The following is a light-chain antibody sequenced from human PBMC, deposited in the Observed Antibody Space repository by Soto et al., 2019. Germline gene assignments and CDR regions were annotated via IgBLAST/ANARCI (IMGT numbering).Light chain of an antibody. CDR2: GAS. CDR1: ENIKNY. J-gene: IGKJ1*01. Sequence: DIHVTQSPSSLPASLRDRVTITCRASENIKNYLIWYQQKPGKAPKLLIYGASTLKTGVPSRFSGSGSGTDFTFTIGGLQPDDFATYYCAQIYTAQWTFGQGTRVDLK. CDR3: AQIYTAQWT. V-gene: IGKV1-39*01.